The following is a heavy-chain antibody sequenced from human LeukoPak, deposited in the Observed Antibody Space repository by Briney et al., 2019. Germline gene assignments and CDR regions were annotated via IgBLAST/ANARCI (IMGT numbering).Heavy chain of an antibody. J-gene: IGHJ4*02. Sequence: PGGSLRLSCAASGFTFSSYWMHWVRQAPGKGLVWVSGINGDGSSTSHADSVKGRFTISRDNAKNTLYLQMNSLRAEDTAVYYCARFPRGYTSGWYFDYWGQGTLVTVSS. V-gene: IGHV3-74*01. CDR2: INGDGSST. D-gene: IGHD6-19*01. CDR1: GFTFSSYW. CDR3: ARFPRGYTSGWYFDY.